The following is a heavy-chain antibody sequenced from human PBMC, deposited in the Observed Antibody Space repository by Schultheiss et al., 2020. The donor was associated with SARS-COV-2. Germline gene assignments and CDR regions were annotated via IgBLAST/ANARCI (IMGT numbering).Heavy chain of an antibody. CDR1: GFTFSSYE. J-gene: IGHJ4*02. CDR2: ISSSSSYT. CDR3: ARGHLQLWYLGVGQQPTGE. D-gene: IGHD5-18*01. Sequence: GGSLRLSCAASGFTFSSYEMNWVRQAPGKGLEWVSYISSSSSYTNYADSVKGRFTISRDNSKNTLYLQMNSLRAEDTAVYYCARGHLQLWYLGVGQQPTGEWGQGTLVTVSS. V-gene: IGHV3-48*03.